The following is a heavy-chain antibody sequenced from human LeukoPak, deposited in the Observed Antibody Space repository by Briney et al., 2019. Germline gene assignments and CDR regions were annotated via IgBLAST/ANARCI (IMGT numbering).Heavy chain of an antibody. CDR1: GFTFSSYA. V-gene: IGHV3-23*01. Sequence: GASLRLSCAASGFTFSSYAMSWVRQAPGKGLEWVSAISGSGGSTYYADSVKGRLTISRDNSKNTLYLQMNSLRAEDTAVYYCAKGYSGYVYYFDYWGQGTLVTVSS. CDR2: ISGSGGST. J-gene: IGHJ4*02. CDR3: AKGYSGYVYYFDY. D-gene: IGHD5-12*01.